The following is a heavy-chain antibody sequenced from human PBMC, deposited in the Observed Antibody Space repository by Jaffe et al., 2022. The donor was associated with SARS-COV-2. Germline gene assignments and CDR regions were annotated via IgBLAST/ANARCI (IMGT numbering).Heavy chain of an antibody. J-gene: IGHJ4*02. CDR2: IHRTGQT. CDR1: GDSVSGAANY. Sequence: QVLLQESGPGLVNPSQTLTLTCSVSGDSVSGAANYWSWVRQVPLRQRPGKRLEWLGYIHRTGQTYSNPSLENRLGISMDTSQNQFSLKLTSLTAADTAIYYCARATAASGLFDHWGQGILVTVSS. CDR3: ARATAASGLFDH. V-gene: IGHV4-31*03. D-gene: IGHD6-13*01.